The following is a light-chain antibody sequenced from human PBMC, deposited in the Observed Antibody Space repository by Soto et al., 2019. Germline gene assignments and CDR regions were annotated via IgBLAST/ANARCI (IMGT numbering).Light chain of an antibody. V-gene: IGKV3-15*01. Sequence: EIVMTQSPAILSVSPGERATLSCRASQSVSNNLAWYQQKPGQAPRLLIYGASTRATGIPARFSGSGSATEFTLTISSLQSEDFAVYYCQQYNNWPPSTFGQGTKVDIK. CDR3: QQYNNWPPST. J-gene: IGKJ1*01. CDR2: GAS. CDR1: QSVSNN.